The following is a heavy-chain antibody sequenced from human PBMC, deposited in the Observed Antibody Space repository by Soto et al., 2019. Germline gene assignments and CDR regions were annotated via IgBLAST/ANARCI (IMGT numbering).Heavy chain of an antibody. V-gene: IGHV1-8*01. J-gene: IGHJ3*02. CDR3: ARGGYCSGGSCYDAFDI. CDR2: MNPNSGNT. D-gene: IGHD2-15*01. Sequence: QVQLVQSGAEVKKPGASVKVSCKASGYTFTSYDINWVRQATGQGLEWMGWMNPNSGNTGYAQKFQGRVTMTRNTSIRKAYMELSSLRSEDTAVYYCARGGYCSGGSCYDAFDIWGQGTMVTVSS. CDR1: GYTFTSYD.